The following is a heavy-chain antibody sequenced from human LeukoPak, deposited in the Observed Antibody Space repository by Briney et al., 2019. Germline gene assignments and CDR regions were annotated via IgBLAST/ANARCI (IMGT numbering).Heavy chain of an antibody. Sequence: PGGSLRLSCAASGFTFSSYAMSWVRQAPGKGLEWVSAISGSGGSTYYADSVKGRFTISRDNSKNTLYLQMNSLRAEDTAVYYCAKDGNDFWSGYYTYYYYYYMDVWGKGTTVTVSS. CDR1: GFTFSSYA. D-gene: IGHD3-3*01. J-gene: IGHJ6*03. CDR3: AKDGNDFWSGYYTYYYYYYMDV. CDR2: ISGSGGST. V-gene: IGHV3-23*01.